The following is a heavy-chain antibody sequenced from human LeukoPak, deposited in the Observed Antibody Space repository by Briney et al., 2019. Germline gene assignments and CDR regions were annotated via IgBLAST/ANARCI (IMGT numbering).Heavy chain of an antibody. CDR1: GFAFSTYA. D-gene: IGHD4-23*01. J-gene: IGHJ6*03. V-gene: IGHV3-30-3*01. CDR2: ISYDGSNK. Sequence: GGSLRLSCAASGFAFSTYAMSWVRQAPGKGREWVAVISYDGSNKYYADSVKGRFTISGDNSKNTLYLQMNSLRAEDTAVYYCARDRVTLDYYYYYMDVWGKGTTVTVSS. CDR3: ARDRVTLDYYYYYMDV.